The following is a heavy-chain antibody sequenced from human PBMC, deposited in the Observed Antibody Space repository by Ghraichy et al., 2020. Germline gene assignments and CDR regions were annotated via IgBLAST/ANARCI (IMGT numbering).Heavy chain of an antibody. D-gene: IGHD3-3*01. J-gene: IGHJ6*02. CDR3: ARGITIFGVVTQADV. CDR2: ISYDGSNK. CDR1: GFTFSSYA. Sequence: GGSLRLSCAASGFTFSSYAIHWVRQAPGKGLEWVAVISYDGSNKYYADSVKGRFTISRDNSKNTLYLQMNSLRAEDTAVYYCARGITIFGVVTQADVWGQGTTVTVSS. V-gene: IGHV3-30-3*01.